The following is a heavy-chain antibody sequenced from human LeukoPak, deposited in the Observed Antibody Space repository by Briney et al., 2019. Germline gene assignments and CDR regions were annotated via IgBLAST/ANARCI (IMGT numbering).Heavy chain of an antibody. V-gene: IGHV1-2*02. CDR2: INPNSGGT. D-gene: IGHD4-17*01. Sequence: ASVKVSCKSSVYTFTVYYMHWVRQAPGQGLEWMGWINPNSGGTNYAKKFQGRVTMTRDTSISTAYMELSRLRSDDTAVYYCARGRSDYGDYYIDYWGQGTLVTVSS. J-gene: IGHJ4*02. CDR1: VYTFTVYY. CDR3: ARGRSDYGDYYIDY.